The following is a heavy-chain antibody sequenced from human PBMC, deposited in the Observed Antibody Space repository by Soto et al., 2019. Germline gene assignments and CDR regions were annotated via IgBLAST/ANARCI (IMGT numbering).Heavy chain of an antibody. CDR3: AGHSSGVPGYYYGMDV. V-gene: IGHV1-69*12. CDR1: GGIFSSYA. D-gene: IGHD3-22*01. CDR2: IIPIFDTA. J-gene: IGHJ6*02. Sequence: QVQLVQSGAEVKKPGSSVKVSCKASGGIFSSYAISWVRQAPGQGLEWMGGIIPIFDTADYAQKLQGRVTITADESTNTAYMELSSLRSEDTAVYYCAGHSSGVPGYYYGMDVWGQGTTVTVSS.